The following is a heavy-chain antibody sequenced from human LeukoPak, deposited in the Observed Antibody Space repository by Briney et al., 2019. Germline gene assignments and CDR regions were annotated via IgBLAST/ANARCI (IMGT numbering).Heavy chain of an antibody. J-gene: IGHJ6*03. CDR2: IIPIFGTA. Sequence: SVKVSCKASGGTFSSYAISWVRQAPGQGLEWMGGIIPIFGTANYAQKFQGRVTITADESTSTAYMELSSLRSEDTAVYYCARDRGACPRPTAMVYYYYYMDVWGKGTTVTISS. CDR1: GGTFSSYA. CDR3: ARDRGACPRPTAMVYYYYYMDV. D-gene: IGHD5-18*01. V-gene: IGHV1-69*13.